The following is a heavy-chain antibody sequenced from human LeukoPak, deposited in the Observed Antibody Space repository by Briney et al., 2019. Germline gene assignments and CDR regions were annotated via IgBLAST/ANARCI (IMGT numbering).Heavy chain of an antibody. D-gene: IGHD2-21*01. J-gene: IGHJ5*02. Sequence: PGRSLRLSCAASGFTFSSYAMHWVRQAPGKGLEWVAVISYDGSNKYYADSVKGRFTISRDNSKNTLYLQMNSLRAEDTAVYYCARELVVESNWFDPWGQGTLVTVSS. CDR2: ISYDGSNK. V-gene: IGHV3-30*01. CDR3: ARELVVESNWFDP. CDR1: GFTFSSYA.